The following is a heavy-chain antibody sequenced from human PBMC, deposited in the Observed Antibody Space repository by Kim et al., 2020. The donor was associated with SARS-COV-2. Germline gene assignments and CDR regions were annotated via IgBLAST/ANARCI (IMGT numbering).Heavy chain of an antibody. J-gene: IGHJ6*02. CDR3: ARERYDILKALYGIDV. V-gene: IGHV4-31*02. D-gene: IGHD3-9*01. Sequence: PCLESRVNICVDTSKNQFSLKLRSVTAGDTAVYYCARERYDILKALYGIDVWGQGTTVTVSS.